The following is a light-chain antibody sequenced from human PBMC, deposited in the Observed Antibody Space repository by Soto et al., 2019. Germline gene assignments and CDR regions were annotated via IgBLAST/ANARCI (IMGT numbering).Light chain of an antibody. CDR3: QVWDVSTVHYV. CDR1: NIGSKT. V-gene: IGLV3-21*02. CDR2: DDS. Sequence: SYELTQPPSMSVAPGQTARITCGGNNIGSKTVHWYQQKAGQAPVLVVYDDSDRPSGIPERFSGSNSGNTATLTISRVEARDEVDYYSQVWDVSTVHYVFGTGTKVTVL. J-gene: IGLJ1*01.